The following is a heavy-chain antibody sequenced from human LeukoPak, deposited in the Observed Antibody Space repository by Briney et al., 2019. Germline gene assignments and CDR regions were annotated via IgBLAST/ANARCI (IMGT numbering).Heavy chain of an antibody. J-gene: IGHJ4*02. CDR2: ISTSGRAI. CDR3: ARVPLYDRSGYYFDY. D-gene: IGHD3-22*01. Sequence: AGGSLRLSYAASGFTFSNYNTNWVRPPPGKGLDCVSYISTSGRAIFYADSVKGRFTISRDNAKNSLFLQMNSLRDEDTAVYYCARVPLYDRSGYYFDYWGLGTLVTVSS. CDR1: GFTFSNYN. V-gene: IGHV3-48*02.